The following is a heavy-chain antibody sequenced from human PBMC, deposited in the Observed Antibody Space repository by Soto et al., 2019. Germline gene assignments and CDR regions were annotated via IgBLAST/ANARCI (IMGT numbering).Heavy chain of an antibody. D-gene: IGHD2-15*01. CDR2: IYYSGST. V-gene: IGHV4-39*01. J-gene: IGHJ4*02. Sequence: SETLSLTCAVSGGSISSGGYYWGWIRQPPGKGLEWIGSIYYSGSTYYNPSLKSRVTISVDTSKNQFSLKLSSVTAADTAVYYCARHTPAISISDHWGQGTLVTVSS. CDR3: ARHTPAISISDH. CDR1: GGSISSGGYY.